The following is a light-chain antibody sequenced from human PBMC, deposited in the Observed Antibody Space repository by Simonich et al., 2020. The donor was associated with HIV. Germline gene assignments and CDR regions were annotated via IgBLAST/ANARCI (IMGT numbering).Light chain of an antibody. CDR1: SGSVSTSYY. V-gene: IGLV8-61*01. J-gene: IGLJ3*02. CDR3: VLYMASGINWV. CDR2: STK. Sequence: QTVVTQETSSSVSPGGTVTLTCALSSGSVSTSYYPTWYHQTPGQPPRTLIYSTKPRSSGVPDRFSGSILGNKAALTITGVKADDESDYYCVLYMASGINWVFGGGTKLTVL.